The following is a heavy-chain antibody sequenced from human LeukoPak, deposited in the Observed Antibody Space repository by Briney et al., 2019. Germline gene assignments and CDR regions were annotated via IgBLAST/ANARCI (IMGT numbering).Heavy chain of an antibody. CDR1: GGTFSSYA. CDR2: IIPIFGTA. CDR3: ARAWNYAGLD. D-gene: IGHD1-7*01. J-gene: IGHJ4*02. Sequence: GASVKVSCKASGGTFSSYAISWVRQAPGQGLEWMGGIIPIFGTANYAQKFQGRVTITTDESTNTAYMELSSLRSEDTAVYYCARAWNYAGLDWGQGTLVTVSS. V-gene: IGHV1-69*05.